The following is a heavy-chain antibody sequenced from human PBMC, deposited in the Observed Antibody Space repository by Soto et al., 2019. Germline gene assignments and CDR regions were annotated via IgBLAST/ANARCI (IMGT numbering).Heavy chain of an antibody. V-gene: IGHV5-10-1*01. Sequence: GESLKISCKGSGYSFTSYWISWVRQMPGKGLEWMGRIDPSDSYTNYSPSFQGHVTISRDNSKNTLYLQMNSLRAEETAVYYCAKDNRAVTVPVRGAFDIWGQGTMVTVSS. CDR1: GYSFTSYW. J-gene: IGHJ3*02. CDR3: AKDNRAVTVPVRGAFDI. D-gene: IGHD4-17*01. CDR2: IDPSDSYT.